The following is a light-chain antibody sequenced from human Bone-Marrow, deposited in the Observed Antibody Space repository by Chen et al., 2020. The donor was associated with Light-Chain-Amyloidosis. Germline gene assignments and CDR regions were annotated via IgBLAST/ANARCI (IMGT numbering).Light chain of an antibody. CDR3: LQYGTSPPRT. CDR2: GAS. J-gene: IGKJ1*01. CDR1: QSISSSH. Sequence: ELVLTQSPGTLSLSPGERATLSCRASQSISSSHLSWYQQKPGQAHRLVIYGASTRATGTPDRFSGSGSGTDFTLTISRLEPEDSAVYFCLQYGTSPPRTFGQGTTVEIK. V-gene: IGKV3-20*01.